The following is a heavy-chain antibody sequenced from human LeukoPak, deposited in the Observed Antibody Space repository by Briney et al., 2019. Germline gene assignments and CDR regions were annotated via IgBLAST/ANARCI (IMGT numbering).Heavy chain of an antibody. D-gene: IGHD3-10*01. J-gene: IGHJ4*02. CDR2: IYPGDSDT. V-gene: IGHV5-51*01. CDR1: GYSFTSYW. CDR3: ARAPYGSGSYYNPPFDY. Sequence: GESLKISCKGSGYSFTSYWIGWVRQMPGKGLEWMGIIYPGDSDTRYSPSFQGQVIISADKSISTAYLQWSSLKASDTAMYYCARAPYGSGSYYNPPFDYWGQGTLVTVSS.